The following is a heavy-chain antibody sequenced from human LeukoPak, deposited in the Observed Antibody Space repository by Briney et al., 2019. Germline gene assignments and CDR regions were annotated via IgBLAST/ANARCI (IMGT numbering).Heavy chain of an antibody. CDR1: GGSISSGDYY. V-gene: IGHV4-30-4*08. Sequence: PSETLSLTCTASGGSISSGDYYWSWIRQPPGKGLEWIGYIYYSGSTYYNPSLKSRVTISVDTSKNQFSLKLSSVTAADTAVYYCARVLRGHQLLSYPPYYYYYMDVWGKGTTVTVSS. J-gene: IGHJ6*03. D-gene: IGHD2-2*01. CDR2: IYYSGST. CDR3: ARVLRGHQLLSYPPYYYYYMDV.